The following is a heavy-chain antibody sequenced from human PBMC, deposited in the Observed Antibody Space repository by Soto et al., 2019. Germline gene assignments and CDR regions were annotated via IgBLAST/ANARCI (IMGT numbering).Heavy chain of an antibody. J-gene: IGHJ5*02. CDR3: ARDSPYGSGTYNWFDP. CDR1: GYTFTSYG. Sequence: ASVKVSCKASGYTFTSYGISWVRQAPGQGLEWMGWISAYNGNTNYAQKLQGRVTMTTDTSTSTAYMELRSLRSDDTAVYYCARDSPYGSGTYNWFDPWGQGTLVTVSS. V-gene: IGHV1-18*01. D-gene: IGHD3-10*01. CDR2: ISAYNGNT.